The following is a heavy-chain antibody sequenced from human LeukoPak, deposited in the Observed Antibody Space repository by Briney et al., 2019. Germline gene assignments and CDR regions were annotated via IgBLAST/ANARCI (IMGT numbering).Heavy chain of an antibody. Sequence: GGSLRLSCAASGFTFSSYWMSWVRRAPGKGLEWVANIKQDGSEKYYVDSVEGRFTISRDNAKNSLYLQMNSLRAEDTAVYYCARELYYYDSSGSVDYYGMDVWGQGTTVTVSS. CDR2: IKQDGSEK. J-gene: IGHJ6*02. D-gene: IGHD3-22*01. CDR3: ARELYYYDSSGSVDYYGMDV. CDR1: GFTFSSYW. V-gene: IGHV3-7*01.